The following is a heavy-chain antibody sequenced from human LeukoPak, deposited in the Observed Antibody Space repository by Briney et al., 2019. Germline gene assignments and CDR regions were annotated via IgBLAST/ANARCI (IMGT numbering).Heavy chain of an antibody. V-gene: IGHV3-21*01. CDR3: ARVCSCSSTSCYPPYYYYMDV. CDR2: ISGSSSYI. D-gene: IGHD2-2*01. Sequence: PGGSLRLSCAASGFTFSTYNMNWVRQAPGKGLEWVSSISGSSSYIYYADSVKGRFSISRDNAKNSLYLQMNSLRAEDTAVYYCARVCSCSSTSCYPPYYYYMDVWGKGTTVTISS. CDR1: GFTFSTYN. J-gene: IGHJ6*03.